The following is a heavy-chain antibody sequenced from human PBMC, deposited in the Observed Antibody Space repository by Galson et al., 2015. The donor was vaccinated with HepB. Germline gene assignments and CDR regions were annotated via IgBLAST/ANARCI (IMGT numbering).Heavy chain of an antibody. CDR3: TRSRGWSDAFDT. Sequence: SLRLSCAASGFTFGDYAMSWVRQAPGKGLEWVGFIRSKAYGGTTEYAASVKGRFTISRDDSKSIAYLQMNSLETEDTAVYYCTRSRGWSDAFDTWGQGTMITVSS. CDR2: IRSKAYGGTT. J-gene: IGHJ3*02. V-gene: IGHV3-49*04. CDR1: GFTFGDYA. D-gene: IGHD6-19*01.